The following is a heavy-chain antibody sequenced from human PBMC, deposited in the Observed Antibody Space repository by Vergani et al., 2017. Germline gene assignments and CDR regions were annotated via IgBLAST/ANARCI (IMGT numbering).Heavy chain of an antibody. V-gene: IGHV3-23*01. D-gene: IGHD4-17*01. CDR2: ISGSGGNT. Sequence: EVQLLESGGGLVQPGGSLRLSCAASGFTFSSYAMSWVRQAPGKGLEWVSAISGSGGNTYYSDSVKGRFTISRDNSKNTLYRQMSSLRAEDTAVYYCAKGDTTVTTLYYWGQGTLVTVSA. J-gene: IGHJ4*02. CDR3: AKGDTTVTTLYY. CDR1: GFTFSSYA.